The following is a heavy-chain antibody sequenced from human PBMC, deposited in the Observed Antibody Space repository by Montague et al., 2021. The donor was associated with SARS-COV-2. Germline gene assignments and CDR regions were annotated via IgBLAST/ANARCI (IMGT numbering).Heavy chain of an antibody. V-gene: IGHV4-34*01. CDR2: ISHGGGT. D-gene: IGHD2-15*01. CDR3: ASHCGGGRCYFGMDV. J-gene: IGHJ6*02. Sequence: SETLSLTCDVYGGSFSSYWSWIRQPPGRGLEGVGQISHGGGTNYNPSLKSRVTISVDTSKNQVSLKLSSVTAADTAVYYCASHCGGGRCYFGMDVWGQGTTVTVSS. CDR1: GGSFSSY.